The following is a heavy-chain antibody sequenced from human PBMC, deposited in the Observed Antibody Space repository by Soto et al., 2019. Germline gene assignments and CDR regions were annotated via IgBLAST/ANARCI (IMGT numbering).Heavy chain of an antibody. D-gene: IGHD2-2*02. CDR3: AREYTAWPLAYGLDV. J-gene: IGHJ6*02. V-gene: IGHV3-21*01. Sequence: GGSLRLSCVGSGFTFSTYSINWVRQAPGKGLEWVSSISSRSDIYYADSVKGRFTISRDNAKNSVSLRMNSPRAEDTAVYYCAREYTAWPLAYGLDVWGQGTTVTV. CDR1: GFTFSTYS. CDR2: ISSRSDI.